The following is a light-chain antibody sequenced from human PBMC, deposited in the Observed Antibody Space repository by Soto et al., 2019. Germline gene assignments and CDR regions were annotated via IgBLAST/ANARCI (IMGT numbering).Light chain of an antibody. CDR1: QSVASSY. CDR2: GAS. V-gene: IGKV3-20*01. Sequence: EIVLTQSPGTLSLSPGERATLSCRASQSVASSYLAWYQQKPGQAPRLLIYGASSRATGIPDRFSGSGSATDFTLTISRLEPEDVATYYCQKYNSAPLTFGGGTKVEIK. CDR3: QKYNSAPLT. J-gene: IGKJ4*01.